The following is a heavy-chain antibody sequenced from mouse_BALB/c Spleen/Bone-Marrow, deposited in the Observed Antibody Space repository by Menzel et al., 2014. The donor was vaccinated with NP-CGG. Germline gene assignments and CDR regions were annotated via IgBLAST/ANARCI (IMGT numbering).Heavy chain of an antibody. CDR1: GFTFSSYG. D-gene: IGHD1-2*01. CDR2: INSNGGST. CDR3: ARHYYGAR. J-gene: IGHJ3*01. V-gene: IGHV5-6-3*01. Sequence: EVQGVKSGGGLVQPGGSLKLSCAASGFTFSSYGMSWVRQTPDRRLELVATINSNGGSTYYPDSVKGRFTISRDNAKNTLYLQMSGLKSEDTAMYYCARHYYGARWGQGTLVTVSA.